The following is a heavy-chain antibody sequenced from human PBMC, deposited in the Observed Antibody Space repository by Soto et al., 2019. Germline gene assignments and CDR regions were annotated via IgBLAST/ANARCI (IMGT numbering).Heavy chain of an antibody. CDR1: GFTVSSNY. Sequence: EVQLVESGGGLIQPGGSLRLSCAASGFTVSSNYMSWVRQAPGKGLEWVSVIYSGGSTYYADSVKGRFTISRDNSKHLPXLQMNGLRAEDTAVYYCARWTYDVLTGDYVPAFDIWGQGTMVTVSS. J-gene: IGHJ3*02. CDR2: IYSGGST. D-gene: IGHD3-9*01. CDR3: ARWTYDVLTGDYVPAFDI. V-gene: IGHV3-53*01.